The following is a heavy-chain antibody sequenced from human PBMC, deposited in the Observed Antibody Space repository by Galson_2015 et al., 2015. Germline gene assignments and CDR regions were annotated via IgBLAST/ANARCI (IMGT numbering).Heavy chain of an antibody. CDR1: GGSVSSGSYY. V-gene: IGHV4-61*01. D-gene: IGHD2-21*02. Sequence: ETLSLTCTVSGGSVSSGSYYWSWIRQPPGMGLEWIGYIYYSGSTNYNPSLKSRVTISVDTSKNQFSLKLSSVTAADTAVYYCARDHILAYCGGDCYSSGYFDYWGQGTLVTVSS. CDR2: IYYSGST. CDR3: ARDHILAYCGGDCYSSGYFDY. J-gene: IGHJ4*02.